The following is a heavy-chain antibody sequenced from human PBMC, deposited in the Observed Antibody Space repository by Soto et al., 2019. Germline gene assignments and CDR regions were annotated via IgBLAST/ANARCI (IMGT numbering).Heavy chain of an antibody. V-gene: IGHV3-23*01. CDR3: AKGRCASCYFADY. Sequence: GGSLRLSCAASGFTFSNYAMNWVRQAPGKGLEWVSGISDSGDSTFYADSVEGRFTISRDNSKNTLYLQLSSLRAEDTAIYYCAKGRCASCYFADYWGQGSLVTVSS. D-gene: IGHD2-21*01. J-gene: IGHJ4*02. CDR2: ISDSGDST. CDR1: GFTFSNYA.